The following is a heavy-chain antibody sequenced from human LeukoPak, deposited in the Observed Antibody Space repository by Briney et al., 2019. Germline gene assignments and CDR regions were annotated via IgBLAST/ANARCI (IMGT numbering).Heavy chain of an antibody. CDR3: AKGPNCDFWIGYPKFAP. CDR1: GYTFTTYD. Sequence: ASVKVSCTASGYTFTTYDINWVRQAPGQGLEWMGWMNPNSGNTGYAQKFQGRVTITRNTSISTAYMELSSLRAEDTAAYYTAKGPNCDFWIGYPKFAPGGQGTLGTVSA. V-gene: IGHV1-8*01. D-gene: IGHD3-3*01. J-gene: IGHJ5*02. CDR2: MNPNSGNT.